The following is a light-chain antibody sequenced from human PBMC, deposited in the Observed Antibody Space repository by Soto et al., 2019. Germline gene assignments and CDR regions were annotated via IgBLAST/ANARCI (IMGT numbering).Light chain of an antibody. J-gene: IGKJ2*01. CDR3: QQSYSTPRT. CDR2: ATS. Sequence: DIEMTQSPSSLSASVGDRVTITCRTSQNIRSYLNWYQQRPGKAPKLLIYATSSLQSGVPSRFSGSGSGTDFALTINSPQPEDFATYYCQQSYSTPRTFGQGTKVEIK. V-gene: IGKV1-39*01. CDR1: QNIRSY.